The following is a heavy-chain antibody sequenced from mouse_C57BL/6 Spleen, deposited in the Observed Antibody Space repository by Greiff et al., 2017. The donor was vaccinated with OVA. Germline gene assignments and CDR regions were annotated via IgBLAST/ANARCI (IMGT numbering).Heavy chain of an antibody. V-gene: IGHV1-64*01. CDR2: IHPNSGST. Sequence: QVQLQQPGAELVKPGASVKLSCKASGYTFTSYWMHWVKQRPGQGLEWIGMIHPNSGSTNYNEKFKSKATLTVDKSSSTAYMQLSSLISEDSAVYYCARCYGNYEGWFAYWGQGTLVTVSA. CDR1: GYTFTSYW. D-gene: IGHD2-1*01. CDR3: ARCYGNYEGWFAY. J-gene: IGHJ3*01.